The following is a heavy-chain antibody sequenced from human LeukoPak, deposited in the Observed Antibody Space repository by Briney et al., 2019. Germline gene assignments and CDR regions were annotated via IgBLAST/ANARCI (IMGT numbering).Heavy chain of an antibody. CDR3: AKAPGRGSYSNRQKYYFDY. Sequence: PGRSLRLSCAGSGFIFNNYAMHWVRQPPGKGLEWVSGISWNSGSIDYADSVKGRFTISRDNAKNSLYLQMNSLRAEDTAVYYCAKAPGRGSYSNRQKYYFDYWGQGTLVTVSS. CDR2: ISWNSGSI. J-gene: IGHJ4*02. V-gene: IGHV3-9*01. D-gene: IGHD1-26*01. CDR1: GFIFNNYA.